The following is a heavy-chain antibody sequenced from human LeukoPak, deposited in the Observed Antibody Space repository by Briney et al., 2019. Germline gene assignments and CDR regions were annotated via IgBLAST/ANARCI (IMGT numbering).Heavy chain of an antibody. D-gene: IGHD3-10*01. Sequence: SETLSLTCAVYGESITAYYWTWIRQPPGKRLEWIGEVRHSGSTNYNPSLKSRVTMSVDMSKNQFSLKMNSVTAADTAVYYCAGATATGTGRAFHYWAQGNLVPVSS. CDR1: GESITAYY. CDR2: VRHSGST. V-gene: IGHV4-34*01. J-gene: IGHJ4*02. CDR3: AGATATGTGRAFHY.